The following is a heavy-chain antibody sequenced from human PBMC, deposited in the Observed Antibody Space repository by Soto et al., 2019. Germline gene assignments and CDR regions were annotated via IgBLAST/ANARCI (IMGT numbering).Heavy chain of an antibody. Sequence: GQGLEWMGWINPNSGGTNYAQKFQGWVTMTRDTSISTAYMELSRLRSDDTAVYYCARDKGWLSSLNYYGMDVWGQGTTVTVSS. J-gene: IGHJ6*02. CDR3: ARDKGWLSSLNYYGMDV. D-gene: IGHD3-22*01. CDR2: INPNSGGT. V-gene: IGHV1-2*04.